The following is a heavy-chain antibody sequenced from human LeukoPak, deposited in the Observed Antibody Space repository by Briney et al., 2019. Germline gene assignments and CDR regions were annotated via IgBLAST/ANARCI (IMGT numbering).Heavy chain of an antibody. Sequence: PGGSLRLSCAASGFTFSSYSMNWVRQAPGKGLEWVALISYDGSNKYYADSVKGRFTISRDNSKNTLYLQMNSLRAEDTAVYYCARDRHFDLWGRGTLVTVSS. CDR2: ISYDGSNK. CDR3: ARDRHFDL. J-gene: IGHJ2*01. V-gene: IGHV3-30*03. CDR1: GFTFSSYS.